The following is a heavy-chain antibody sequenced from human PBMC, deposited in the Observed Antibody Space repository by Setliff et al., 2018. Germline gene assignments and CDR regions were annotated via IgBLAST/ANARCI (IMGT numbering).Heavy chain of an antibody. V-gene: IGHV1-18*01. CDR1: GYSFTSYG. Sequence: ASVKVSCKASGYSFTSYGISRVRQAPGQGLEWMGWISAYNDNKNYAQKFQGRVTMTTDTSTNTVFMELRSLRSDDTGMFYCARVVYYASGSSLSYGMDVWGQGTAVTVSS. D-gene: IGHD3-10*01. J-gene: IGHJ6*02. CDR2: ISAYNDNK. CDR3: ARVVYYASGSSLSYGMDV.